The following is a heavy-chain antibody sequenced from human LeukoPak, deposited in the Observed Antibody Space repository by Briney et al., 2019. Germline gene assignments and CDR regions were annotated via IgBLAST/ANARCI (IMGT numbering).Heavy chain of an antibody. J-gene: IGHJ5*02. Sequence: SVKVSCKASGGIYSSYAISWVRQAPGQGLEWMGGIIPISGTANYAQKFQGRVTITADKSTSTVYMELSSLRSEDTAMYYCARDGSPGGDGWFDPWGQGTLVTVSS. CDR3: ARDGSPGGDGWFDP. D-gene: IGHD2-21*02. CDR2: IIPISGTA. CDR1: GGIYSSYA. V-gene: IGHV1-69*06.